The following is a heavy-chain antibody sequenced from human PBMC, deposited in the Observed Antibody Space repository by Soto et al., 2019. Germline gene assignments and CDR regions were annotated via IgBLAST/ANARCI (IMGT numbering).Heavy chain of an antibody. CDR2: INPSGGST. CDR1: GYTFTSYY. V-gene: IGHV1-46*01. CDR3: ARETSGGGYYYYGMDV. Sequence: APVKVSCKASGYTFTSYYMHWVRQAPGQGLEWMGIINPSGGSTSYAQKSQGRVTMTRDTSTSTVYMELSSLRSEDTAVYYCARETSGGGYYYYGMDVWGQGTTVTVSS. D-gene: IGHD3-10*01. J-gene: IGHJ6*02.